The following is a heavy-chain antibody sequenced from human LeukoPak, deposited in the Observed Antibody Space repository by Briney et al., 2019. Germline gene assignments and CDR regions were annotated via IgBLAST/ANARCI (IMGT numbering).Heavy chain of an antibody. Sequence: SVKVSCKASGGTFSSYAISWVRQAPGQGLEWMGGIIPIFGTANYAQKFQGRVTITTDESTSTAYMELSSLRSEDTAVYYCARAMVHYDSSGYDWFDPWGQGTLVTVSS. CDR1: GGTFSSYA. CDR2: IIPIFGTA. D-gene: IGHD3-22*01. CDR3: ARAMVHYDSSGYDWFDP. J-gene: IGHJ5*02. V-gene: IGHV1-69*05.